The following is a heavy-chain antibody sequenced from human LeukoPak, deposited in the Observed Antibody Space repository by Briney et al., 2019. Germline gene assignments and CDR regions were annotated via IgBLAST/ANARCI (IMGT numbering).Heavy chain of an antibody. CDR3: ARGANRLYCSSTSSIPRRCGAFDI. CDR1: GGSFSGYY. J-gene: IGHJ3*02. Sequence: SETLSLTCAVYGGSFSGYYWSWIRQPPGKGLESIGEINHSGSTNYNPSLKSRVTISVDTSKNQFSLKLSSVTAADTAVYYCARGANRLYCSSTSSIPRRCGAFDIWGQGTMVTVSS. V-gene: IGHV4-34*01. D-gene: IGHD2-2*01. CDR2: INHSGST.